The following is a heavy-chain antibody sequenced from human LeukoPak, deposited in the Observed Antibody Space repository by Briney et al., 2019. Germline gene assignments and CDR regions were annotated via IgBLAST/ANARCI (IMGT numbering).Heavy chain of an antibody. CDR2: ISYDGSNK. CDR1: GFTFSSYA. V-gene: IGHV3-30-3*01. J-gene: IGHJ6*02. CDR3: ARDPKYCSSTSCYQYYYYGMDV. Sequence: PGRSLRLSCAASGFTFSSYAMHWVRQAPGKGLEWVAVISYDGSNKYYADSVKGRFTISRDNSKNTLYLQMNSLRAEDTAVYYCARDPKYCSSTSCYQYYYYGMDVWGQGTTVTVSS. D-gene: IGHD2-2*01.